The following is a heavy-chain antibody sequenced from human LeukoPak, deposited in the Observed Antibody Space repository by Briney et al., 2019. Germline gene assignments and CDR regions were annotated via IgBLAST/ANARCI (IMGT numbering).Heavy chain of an antibody. CDR3: ARQLNYCDSRGPVDY. CDR1: GYSFTNYW. J-gene: IGHJ4*02. CDR2: IYPDDSDT. Sequence: GESLKISCKGSGYSFTNYWIGWVRQMPGKGLEWMGIIYPDDSDTRYSPSFQGQVTISADKSISTAYLQWSSLKASDTAMYYCARQLNYCDSRGPVDYWGQGTLVTVSS. D-gene: IGHD3-22*01. V-gene: IGHV5-51*01.